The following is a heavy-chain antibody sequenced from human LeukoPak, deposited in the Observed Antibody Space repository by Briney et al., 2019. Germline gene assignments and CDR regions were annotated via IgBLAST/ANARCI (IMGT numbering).Heavy chain of an antibody. CDR2: IYYSGST. CDR1: GGSISSGDYY. D-gene: IGHD3-10*01. CDR3: AGGSGSYWGGWFDP. V-gene: IGHV4-30-4*01. Sequence: MASETLSLTCTVSGGSISSGDYYWSWIRQPPGKGLEWIGYIYYSGSTYYNPSLKSRVTISVDMSKNQFSLKLSSVTAADTAVYYCAGGSGSYWGGWFDPWGQGTLVTVSS. J-gene: IGHJ5*02.